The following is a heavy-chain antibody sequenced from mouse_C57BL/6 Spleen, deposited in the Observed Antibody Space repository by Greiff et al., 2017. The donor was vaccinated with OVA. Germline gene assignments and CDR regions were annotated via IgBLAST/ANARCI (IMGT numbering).Heavy chain of an antibody. Sequence: QVQLKESGAELARPGASVKLSCKASGYTFTSYGISWVKQRTGQGLEWIGEIYPRSGNTYYNEKFKGKATLTADKSSSTAYMELRSLTSEDSAVYFCARRDGYDEFAYWGQGTLVTVSA. CDR1: GYTFTSYG. CDR3: ARRDGYDEFAY. V-gene: IGHV1-81*01. CDR2: IYPRSGNT. J-gene: IGHJ3*01. D-gene: IGHD2-2*01.